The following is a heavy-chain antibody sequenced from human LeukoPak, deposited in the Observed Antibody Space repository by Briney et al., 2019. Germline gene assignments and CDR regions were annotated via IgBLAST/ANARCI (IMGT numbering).Heavy chain of an antibody. CDR3: AKDHYVSGRYNAFDI. J-gene: IGHJ3*02. V-gene: IGHV3-23*01. CDR2: ITTSGGST. D-gene: IGHD3-10*01. CDR1: GFTFSSYA. Sequence: GGSLRLSCAASGFTFSSYAMSWVRQAPGEGLEWVSSITTSGGSTYYADSVKGRFTISRDNAKNTLYLQMNSLRAEDTAVYYCAKDHYVSGRYNAFDIWGQGTMVTVSS.